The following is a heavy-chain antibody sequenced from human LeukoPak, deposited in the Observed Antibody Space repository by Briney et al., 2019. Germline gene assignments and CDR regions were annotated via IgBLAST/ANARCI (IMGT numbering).Heavy chain of an antibody. Sequence: SETLSLTCTVSGGSISSSSYYWGWIRQPPGKGLEWIGSIYYSGSTYYNPSLKSRVTISVDTSKNQFSLKLSSVTAADTAMYYCARDLFFGSRWYEGWFDSWGQGTLVTVSS. CDR3: ARDLFFGSRWYEGWFDS. V-gene: IGHV4-39*07. CDR1: GGSISSSSYY. D-gene: IGHD6-13*01. CDR2: IYYSGST. J-gene: IGHJ5*01.